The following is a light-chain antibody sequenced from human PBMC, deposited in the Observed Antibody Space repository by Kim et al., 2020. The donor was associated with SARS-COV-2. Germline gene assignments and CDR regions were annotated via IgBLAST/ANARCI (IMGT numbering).Light chain of an antibody. CDR3: QQYNNWPPFT. Sequence: VSPGERATRSGRASQSVRNNLAWYQQTAGQAPRLLSYGASTRATGIPARFSGSGSGTEFTLIISSLQSEDFAVYYCQQYNNWPPFTFGQGTKLEI. CDR2: GAS. V-gene: IGKV3-15*01. J-gene: IGKJ2*01. CDR1: QSVRNN.